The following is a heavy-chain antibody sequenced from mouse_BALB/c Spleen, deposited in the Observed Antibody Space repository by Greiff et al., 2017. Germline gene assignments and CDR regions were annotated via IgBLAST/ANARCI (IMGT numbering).Heavy chain of an antibody. D-gene: IGHD1-1*01. Sequence: VQLKESGGGLVKPGGSLKLSCAASGFTFSSYAMSWVRQTPEKRLEWVASISSGGSTYYPDSVKGRFTISRDNARNILYLQMSSLRSEDTAMYYCAAQFITPYWGQGTTLTVSS. CDR2: ISSGGST. J-gene: IGHJ2*01. CDR3: AAQFITPY. CDR1: GFTFSSYA. V-gene: IGHV5-6-5*01.